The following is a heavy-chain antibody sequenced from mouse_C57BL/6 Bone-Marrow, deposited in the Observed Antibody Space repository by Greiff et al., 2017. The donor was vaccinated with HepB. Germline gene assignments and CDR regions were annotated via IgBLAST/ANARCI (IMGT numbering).Heavy chain of an antibody. CDR2: ISNLAYSI. D-gene: IGHD1-1*01. Sequence: EVQGVESGGGLVQPGGSLKLSCAASGFTFSDYGMAWVRQAPRKGPEWVAFISNLAYSIYYADTVTGRFTISRENAKNTLYLEMSSLRSEDTAMYYCARHGDDYGSSYVRGAMDYWGQGTSVTVSS. J-gene: IGHJ4*01. V-gene: IGHV5-15*01. CDR1: GFTFSDYG. CDR3: ARHGDDYGSSYVRGAMDY.